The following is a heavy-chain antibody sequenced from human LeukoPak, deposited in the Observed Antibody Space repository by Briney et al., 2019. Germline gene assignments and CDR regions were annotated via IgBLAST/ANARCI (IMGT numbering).Heavy chain of an antibody. CDR1: GYTFTSYG. Sequence: ASVKVSCKASGYTFTSYGMHWVRQAPGQGLEWMGWISAYNGNTNYAQKLQGRVTMTTDTSTSTAYMELRSLRSDDTAVYYCARDLADVVASNRFDNWGQGTLVTVSS. J-gene: IGHJ4*02. D-gene: IGHD5-12*01. CDR3: ARDLADVVASNRFDN. CDR2: ISAYNGNT. V-gene: IGHV1-18*01.